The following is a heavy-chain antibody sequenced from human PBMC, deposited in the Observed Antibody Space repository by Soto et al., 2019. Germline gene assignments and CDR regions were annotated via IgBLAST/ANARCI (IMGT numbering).Heavy chain of an antibody. D-gene: IGHD3-22*01. CDR3: AADRIHDASSGYYVPAFDY. CDR1: GFTMTSSA. CDR2: IVVGSGNT. J-gene: IGHJ4*02. V-gene: IGHV1-58*01. Sequence: SVKGSCKTSGFTMTSSALERVRETHGQRLEWIGWIVVGSGNTNYAQKFQERVTITRDMSTSTAYMELSSLRSEDTAVYYCAADRIHDASSGYYVPAFDYWGQGTLVTVSS.